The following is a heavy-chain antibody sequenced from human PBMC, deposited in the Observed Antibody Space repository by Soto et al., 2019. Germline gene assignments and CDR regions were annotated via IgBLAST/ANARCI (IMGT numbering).Heavy chain of an antibody. J-gene: IGHJ4*02. CDR2: IYYSGST. CDR1: GGSISSGDYY. CDR3: ARALGGYEVDY. V-gene: IGHV4-30-4*01. D-gene: IGHD5-12*01. Sequence: SETLSLTCTVSGGSISSGDYYWSWIRQPPGKGLEWIAYIYYSGSTYYNPSLKSRVTISVDTSKNQFSLKLSSVTAADTAVYYCARALGGYEVDYWGQGTLVTVSS.